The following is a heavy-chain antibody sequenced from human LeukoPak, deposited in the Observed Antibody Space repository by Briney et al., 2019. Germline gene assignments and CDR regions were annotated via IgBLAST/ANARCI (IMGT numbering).Heavy chain of an antibody. J-gene: IGHJ4*02. CDR3: ARDDSWNYLPDY. CDR2: IKSKTDGGTA. Sequence: GGSLRLSCAASGFTFSNAWMNWVRQAPGKGLEWVGRIKSKTDGGTADYAAPVKGRFTISRDNAKNSLYLQMNSLRAEDTAVYYCARDDSWNYLPDYWGQGTLVTVSS. CDR1: GFTFSNAW. D-gene: IGHD1-7*01. V-gene: IGHV3-15*01.